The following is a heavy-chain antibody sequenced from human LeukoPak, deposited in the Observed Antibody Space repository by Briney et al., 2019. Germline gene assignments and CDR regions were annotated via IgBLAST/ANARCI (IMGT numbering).Heavy chain of an antibody. V-gene: IGHV1-69*13. CDR2: IIPIFGTA. CDR1: GYIFTSYY. CDR3: ARDHRDGDMDY. Sequence: SVKVSCKASGYIFTSYYMHWVRQAPGQGLEWMGGIIPIFGTANYAQKFQGRVTITADESTSTAYMELSSLRSEDTAVYYCARDHRDGDMDYWGQGTLVTVSS. J-gene: IGHJ4*02. D-gene: IGHD4-17*01.